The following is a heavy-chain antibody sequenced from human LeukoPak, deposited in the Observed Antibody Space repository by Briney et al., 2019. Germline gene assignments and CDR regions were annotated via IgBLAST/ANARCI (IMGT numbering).Heavy chain of an antibody. Sequence: PGGSLRLSCAASGFTFSSYAMNWVRQAPGKGREWVSTISGSGGSTYYFVKGRFTISRDNSKNTLYLQMDSLRAEDTAVYYCAKGYCSSTSCKESFFDYWGQGTLVTVSS. CDR3: AKGYCSSTSCKESFFDY. CDR1: GFTFSSYA. V-gene: IGHV3-23*01. J-gene: IGHJ4*02. D-gene: IGHD2-2*01. CDR2: ISGSGGST.